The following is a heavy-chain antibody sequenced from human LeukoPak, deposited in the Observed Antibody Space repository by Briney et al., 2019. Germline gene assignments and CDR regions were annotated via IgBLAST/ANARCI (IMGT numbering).Heavy chain of an antibody. J-gene: IGHJ3*02. CDR3: ARHGADTALPLAFDI. Sequence: SETLSLTCAVSGGSISSNTYYWDWIRQPPGKGLQWLGTIYYAGNTHYNPSLKGRVTISVDRSNNQFSLILSSVTAADTAVYYCARHGADTALPLAFDIWGQGTVVTVSS. CDR1: GGSISSNTYY. CDR2: IYYAGNT. D-gene: IGHD5-18*01. V-gene: IGHV4-39*01.